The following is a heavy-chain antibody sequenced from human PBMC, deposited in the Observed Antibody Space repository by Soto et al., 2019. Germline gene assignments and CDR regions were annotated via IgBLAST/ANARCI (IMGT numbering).Heavy chain of an antibody. CDR3: ARGYIAATNWFDP. D-gene: IGHD6-13*01. V-gene: IGHV3-48*03. J-gene: IGHJ5*02. CDR2: ISSSGSTI. Sequence: GGSLRLSCAASGFTFSSYEMNWVRQAPGKGLEWVSYISSSGSTIYYADSVKGRFTISRDNSKNTLYLQMNSLRAEDTAVYYCARGYIAATNWFDPWGQGTLVTVSS. CDR1: GFTFSSYE.